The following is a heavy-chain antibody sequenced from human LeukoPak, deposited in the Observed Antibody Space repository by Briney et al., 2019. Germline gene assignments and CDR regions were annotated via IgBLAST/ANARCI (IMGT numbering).Heavy chain of an antibody. CDR2: IYSSGNI. CDR3: ARAEPVLPLIFTY. D-gene: IGHD1-26*01. J-gene: IGHJ4*02. CDR1: GGSISSYY. V-gene: IGHV4-4*07. Sequence: SETLSLTCTVSGGSISSYYWSWIRQPAGKGLEWIGRIYSSGNIDYNPSLKSRVTISLDTSKNQFSLKLTSVTAADTALYYCARAEPVLPLIFTYWGQGTLVTVSS.